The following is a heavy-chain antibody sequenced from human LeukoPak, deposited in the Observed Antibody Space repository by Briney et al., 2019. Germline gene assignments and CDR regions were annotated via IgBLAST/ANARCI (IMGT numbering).Heavy chain of an antibody. CDR2: VSGSGGST. D-gene: IGHD6-19*01. Sequence: AGGSLRLSCAASGFTFSSYAMSWVRQAPGKGLEWVSAVSGSGGSTYYADSVKGRFTISRDNSKNTLYLQMNSLRAEDTAVYYCAKYNKQWLVPYWGQGTLVTVSS. V-gene: IGHV3-23*01. CDR3: AKYNKQWLVPY. J-gene: IGHJ4*02. CDR1: GFTFSSYA.